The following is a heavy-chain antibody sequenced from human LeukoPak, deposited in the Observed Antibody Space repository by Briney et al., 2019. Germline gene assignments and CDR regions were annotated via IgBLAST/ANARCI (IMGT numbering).Heavy chain of an antibody. V-gene: IGHV1-46*01. CDR3: ATYSSSWYGMDV. Sequence: ASVKVSCKASGYTFTSYYMHWVRQAPRQGLEWMGIINPSGGSTSYAQKFQGRVTMTRDTSTSTVYMELSSLRSEDTAVYYCATYSSSWYGMDVWGQGTTVTVSS. CDR2: INPSGGST. J-gene: IGHJ6*02. D-gene: IGHD6-13*01. CDR1: GYTFTSYY.